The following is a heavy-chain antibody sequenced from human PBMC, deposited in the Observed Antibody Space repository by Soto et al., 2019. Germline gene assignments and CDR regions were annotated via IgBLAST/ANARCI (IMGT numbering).Heavy chain of an antibody. Sequence: SETLSLTCTVSGGSISSYYWSWIRQPPGKGLEWIGYIYYSGSTNYNPSLKSRVTISVDTSKNQFSLKLSSVTAADTAVYYCARHHFGVVIDLLFDPWGQGTLVTVSS. CDR1: GGSISSYY. V-gene: IGHV4-59*08. D-gene: IGHD3-3*01. CDR2: IYYSGST. CDR3: ARHHFGVVIDLLFDP. J-gene: IGHJ5*02.